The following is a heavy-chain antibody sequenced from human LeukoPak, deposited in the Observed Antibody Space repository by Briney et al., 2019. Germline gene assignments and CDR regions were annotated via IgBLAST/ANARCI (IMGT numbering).Heavy chain of an antibody. CDR2: INPNSGGT. CDR3: ARDRDILTGYYYYYYMDV. V-gene: IGHV1-2*02. Sequence: GASVKVSCKASGYTFTDYYMHWVRQAPGQGLEWMGWINPNSGGTNYAQKLQGRVTMTTDTSTSTAYMELRSLRSDDTAVYYCARDRDILTGYYYYYYMDVWGKGTTVTISS. CDR1: GYTFTDYY. J-gene: IGHJ6*03. D-gene: IGHD3-9*01.